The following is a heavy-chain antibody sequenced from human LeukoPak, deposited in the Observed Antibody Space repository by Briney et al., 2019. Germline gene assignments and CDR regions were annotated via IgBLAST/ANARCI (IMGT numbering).Heavy chain of an antibody. D-gene: IGHD6-13*01. V-gene: IGHV3-48*04. J-gene: IGHJ4*02. CDR3: ARRGTSSSWAHFDY. CDR1: GFTFSSYS. Sequence: GGSLRLSCAASGFTFSSYSMNWVRQAPGKGLEWVSYISSSSSTIYYADSVKGRFTISRDNAKNSLYLQMNSLGAEDTAVYYCARRGTSSSWAHFDYWGQGTLVTVSS. CDR2: ISSSSSTI.